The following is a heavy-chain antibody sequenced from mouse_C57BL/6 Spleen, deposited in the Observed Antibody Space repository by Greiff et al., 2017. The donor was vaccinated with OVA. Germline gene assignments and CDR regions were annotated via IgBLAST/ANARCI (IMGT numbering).Heavy chain of an antibody. D-gene: IGHD2-4*01. CDR2: ISSGSSTI. Sequence: EVHLVESGGGLVKPGGSLKLSCAASGFTFSDYGMHWVRQAPEKGLEWVAYISSGSSTIYYADTVKGRFTISRDNAKNTLFLQMTSLRSEDTAVDYGARRVLDYDYAMDDWGKGTSVTVSS. CDR1: GFTFSDYG. CDR3: ARRVLDYDYAMDD. J-gene: IGHJ4*01. V-gene: IGHV5-17*01.